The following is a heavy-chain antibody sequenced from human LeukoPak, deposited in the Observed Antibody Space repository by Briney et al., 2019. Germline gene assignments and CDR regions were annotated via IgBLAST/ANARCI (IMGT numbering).Heavy chain of an antibody. D-gene: IGHD4-11*01. J-gene: IGHJ4*02. CDR2: IYVDSGST. CDR3: ARGRHSTVTIPHNFDC. V-gene: IGHV4-59*12. CDR1: GGSISTYY. Sequence: SETLSLTCTVSGGSISTYYWSWIRQPPGKGLEWIGYIYVDSGSTTYNPSLKSRVTISVDTSKNQFSLKLSSVTAADTAVYYCARGRHSTVTIPHNFDCWGQGTLVTVSS.